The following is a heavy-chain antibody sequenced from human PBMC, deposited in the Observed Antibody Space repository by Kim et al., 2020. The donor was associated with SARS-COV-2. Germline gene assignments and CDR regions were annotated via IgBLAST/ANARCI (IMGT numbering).Heavy chain of an antibody. Sequence: ASVKVSCKASGYTFTNYPMHWVRQAPGQRLEWLGWINTGNGDTKYSQKFQGRVTISSDASAETAYMELNNLKSEDTAVYYCARDRYSSSWYYFDCWGQGTLVTVSS. J-gene: IGHJ4*02. D-gene: IGHD6-13*01. V-gene: IGHV1-3*04. CDR3: ARDRYSSSWYYFDC. CDR1: GYTFTNYP. CDR2: INTGNGDT.